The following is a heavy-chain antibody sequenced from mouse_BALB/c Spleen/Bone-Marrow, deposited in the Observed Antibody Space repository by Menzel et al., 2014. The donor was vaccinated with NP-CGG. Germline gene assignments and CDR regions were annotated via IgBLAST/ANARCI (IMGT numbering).Heavy chain of an antibody. CDR3: ARYGNYNAMDY. D-gene: IGHD2-1*01. CDR2: ISYDGSN. J-gene: IGHJ4*01. CDR1: GYSITSGYY. Sequence: EVKLQESGPGLVKPSQSLSLTCSVTGYSITSGYYWNWIRQFPGNKLEWMGYISYDGSNNYNPSLKNRISITRDTSKNQFFLKLNSVTTGDTATYYCARYGNYNAMDYWGQGTSVTVSS. V-gene: IGHV3-6*02.